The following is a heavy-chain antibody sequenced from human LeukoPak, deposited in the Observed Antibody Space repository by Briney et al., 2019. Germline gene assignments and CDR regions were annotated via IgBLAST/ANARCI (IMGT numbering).Heavy chain of an antibody. J-gene: IGHJ3*02. CDR1: GSTFSGSA. V-gene: IGHV3-73*01. CDR3: ARDPLNYDILTGYTRSYAFDI. D-gene: IGHD3-9*01. Sequence: TGGSLKLSCAASGSTFSGSAMHWVRQASGKGLEWVGRIRSKANSYATAYAASVKGRFTISRDDSKNTAYLQMNSLKTEDTAVYYCARDPLNYDILTGYTRSYAFDIWGQGTMVTVFS. CDR2: IRSKANSYAT.